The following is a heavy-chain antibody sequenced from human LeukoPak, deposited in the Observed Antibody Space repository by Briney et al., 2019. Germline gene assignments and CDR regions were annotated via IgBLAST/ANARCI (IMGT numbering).Heavy chain of an antibody. Sequence: QAGGSLRLSCAASGFTFSNYWMNWVPQAPGKGLEWVANIREDGGEKYYVDSVKGRFTISRDNAKNALYLQMNSLRAEDTAVYYCASWGPWSYFDYWGQGTLVTVSS. J-gene: IGHJ4*02. CDR1: GFTFSNYW. CDR2: IREDGGEK. CDR3: ASWGPWSYFDY. V-gene: IGHV3-7*02. D-gene: IGHD3-16*01.